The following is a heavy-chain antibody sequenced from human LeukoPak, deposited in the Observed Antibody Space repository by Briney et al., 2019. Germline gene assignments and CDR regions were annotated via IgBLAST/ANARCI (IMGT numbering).Heavy chain of an antibody. CDR3: AKDMASVVPAATPDY. D-gene: IGHD2-2*01. V-gene: IGHV3-30*18. J-gene: IGHJ4*02. CDR2: ISYDGSNK. Sequence: GGSLRLSYAASGFTFSSYGMHWVRQAPGKGLEWVAVISYDGSNKYYADSVKGRFTISRDNSKNTLYLQMNSLRAEDTAVYYCAKDMASVVPAATPDYWGQGTLVTVSS. CDR1: GFTFSSYG.